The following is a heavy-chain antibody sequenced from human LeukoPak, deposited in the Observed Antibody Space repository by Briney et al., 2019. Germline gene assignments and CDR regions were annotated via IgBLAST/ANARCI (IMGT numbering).Heavy chain of an antibody. D-gene: IGHD2-15*01. CDR3: AREFWGYCSGGSCPDGMDV. Sequence: GRSLRLSCAASGFTFSSYAMHSVRQAPGKGLEWVAVISYDGSNKYYADSVKGRFTISRDNSKNTLYLQMNSLRAEDTAVYYCAREFWGYCSGGSCPDGMDVWGKGTTVTVSS. V-gene: IGHV3-30*04. CDR1: GFTFSSYA. J-gene: IGHJ6*04. CDR2: ISYDGSNK.